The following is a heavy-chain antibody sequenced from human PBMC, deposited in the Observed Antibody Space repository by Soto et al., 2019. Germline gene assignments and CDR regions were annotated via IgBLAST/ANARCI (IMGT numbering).Heavy chain of an antibody. D-gene: IGHD3-22*01. J-gene: IGHJ6*02. V-gene: IGHV3-30*18. Sequence: PGGSLRLSCAASGFTFSSYGMHWVRQAPGKGLEWVAVISYDGSNKYYADSVKGRFTISRDNSKNTLYLQMNSLRAEDTAVYYCAKDQVTMIVVVITTPYYYGMDVWGQGTTVTVS. CDR1: GFTFSSYG. CDR3: AKDQVTMIVVVITTPYYYGMDV. CDR2: ISYDGSNK.